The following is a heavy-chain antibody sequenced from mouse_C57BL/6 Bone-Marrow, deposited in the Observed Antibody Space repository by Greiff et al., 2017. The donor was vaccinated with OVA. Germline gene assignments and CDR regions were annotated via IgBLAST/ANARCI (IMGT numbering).Heavy chain of an antibody. D-gene: IGHD2-2*01. Sequence: VQLQQSGAELVRPGTSVKVSCKASGYAFTNYLIEWVKQRPGQGLEWIGVINPGSGGTNYNEKFKGKATLTADKSSSTAYMQLSSLTSEDTAVYFCAKVWLRHKYAMDDWGQGTTVTVSS. CDR1: GYAFTNYL. J-gene: IGHJ4*01. CDR3: AKVWLRHKYAMDD. CDR2: INPGSGGT. V-gene: IGHV1-54*01.